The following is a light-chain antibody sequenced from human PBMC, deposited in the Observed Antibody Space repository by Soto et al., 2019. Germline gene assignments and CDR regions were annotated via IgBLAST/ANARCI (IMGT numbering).Light chain of an antibody. CDR1: QSVSNNY. CDR3: QQYGRSGT. J-gene: IGKJ1*01. V-gene: IGKV3-20*01. CDR2: GAS. Sequence: ENVLSQSPGTLSLSPGERATLSCRASQSVSNNYLAWYQQKPGQAPRLLIYGASNRATGIPDRFSGSGSGTDFTLTISRLEPEDFAVYYCQQYGRSGTFGQGTKVDIK.